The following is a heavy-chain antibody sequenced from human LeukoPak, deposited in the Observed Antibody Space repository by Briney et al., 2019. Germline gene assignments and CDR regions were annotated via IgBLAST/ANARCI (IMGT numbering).Heavy chain of an antibody. D-gene: IGHD2-15*01. Sequence: GGSLRLSCAASGFTFSSYGMHWVRQAPGKGLEWVAFIRYDGSNKYYADSVKGRFTISRDNSKNTLYLQMNSLRPEDTAVYYCAKVRVGTAHFDYWGQGTLVTVSS. CDR3: AKVRVGTAHFDY. CDR1: GFTFSSYG. J-gene: IGHJ4*02. V-gene: IGHV3-30*02. CDR2: IRYDGSNK.